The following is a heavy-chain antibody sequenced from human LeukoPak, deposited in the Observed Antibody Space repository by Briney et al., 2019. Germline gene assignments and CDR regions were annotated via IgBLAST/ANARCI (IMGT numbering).Heavy chain of an antibody. Sequence: ASVKVSCKVSGYTLTELSMHWVRQAPGKGLEWMGGFDPEDGETIYAQKFQGRVTMTEDTSTDTAYMELSSLRSEDTAVYYCARSIAAARAFDIWGQGTMVTVSS. D-gene: IGHD6-13*01. CDR3: ARSIAAARAFDI. CDR2: FDPEDGET. J-gene: IGHJ3*02. V-gene: IGHV1-24*01. CDR1: GYTLTELS.